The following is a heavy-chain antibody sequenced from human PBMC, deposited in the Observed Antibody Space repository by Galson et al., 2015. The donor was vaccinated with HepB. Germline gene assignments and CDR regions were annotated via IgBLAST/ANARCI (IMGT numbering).Heavy chain of an antibody. CDR2: ISGSGGST. J-gene: IGHJ4*02. V-gene: IGHV3-23*01. Sequence: SLRLSCAASGFTFSSYAMSWVRQAPGKGLEWVSAISGSGGSTYYADSVKGRFTISRDNSKNTLYLQMNSLRAEDTAVYYCAKDQTPGSSSWLFDYWGQGTLVTVSS. CDR1: GFTFSSYA. CDR3: AKDQTPGSSSWLFDY. D-gene: IGHD6-13*01.